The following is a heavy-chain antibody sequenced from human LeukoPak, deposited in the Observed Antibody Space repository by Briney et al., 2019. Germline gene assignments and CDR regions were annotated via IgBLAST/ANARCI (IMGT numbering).Heavy chain of an antibody. V-gene: IGHV3-74*01. CDR3: ARDITMIGGAFDI. J-gene: IGHJ3*02. Sequence: GGSLRLSCAASGFTFSTYWMHWVRQAPGKGLVWVSCINTYGSTTTYADSVKDRFTISRDNAKNTLYLQMNSLRAEDTAVYYCARDITMIGGAFDIWGQGTMVTASS. D-gene: IGHD3-10*02. CDR2: INTYGSTT. CDR1: GFTFSTYW.